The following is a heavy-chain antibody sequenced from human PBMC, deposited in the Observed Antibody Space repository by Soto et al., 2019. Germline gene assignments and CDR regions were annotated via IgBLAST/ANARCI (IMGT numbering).Heavy chain of an antibody. CDR1: GYTFSDSA. Sequence: GGSLRLSCVASGYTFSDSAMHWVRQASGKGLEWVGRIRSKANNYATVYAASVKGRFTISRDDSKNTAYLQMNSLKTEDTAVYYCARLWSAREPNFDSWGQGTLVTVSS. CDR3: ARLWSAREPNFDS. V-gene: IGHV3-73*01. CDR2: IRSKANNYAT. D-gene: IGHD1-26*01. J-gene: IGHJ4*02.